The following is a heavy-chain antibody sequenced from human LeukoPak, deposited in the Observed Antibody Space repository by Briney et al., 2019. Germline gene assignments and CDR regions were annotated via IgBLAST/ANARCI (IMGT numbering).Heavy chain of an antibody. CDR2: FDTEDGET. Sequence: VASVKVSCKVSGYTLTELSIHWVRQAPGKGLEWMGGFDTEDGETIYAQKFQGRVTMTEDTSTDTVYMELRSLRSDDTAVYYCARYALVVLDAFDIWGQGTMVTVSS. D-gene: IGHD3-16*01. V-gene: IGHV1-24*01. CDR3: ARYALVVLDAFDI. J-gene: IGHJ3*02. CDR1: GYTLTELS.